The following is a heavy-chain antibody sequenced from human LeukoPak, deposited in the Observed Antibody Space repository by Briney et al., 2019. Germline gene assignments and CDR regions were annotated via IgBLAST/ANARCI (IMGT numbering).Heavy chain of an antibody. D-gene: IGHD5-12*01. CDR1: GFTFSTYW. CDR3: AKGEWLPYFFNY. CDR2: INPDGSIT. Sequence: PGGSLRLSCAASGFTFSTYWVHWVRQVPGKGLVWVSRINPDGSITDYADSVKGRFTISRDNSKNTLYLQMNSLSVEDTAVYYCAKGEWLPYFFNYWGQGTLVTVSS. J-gene: IGHJ4*02. V-gene: IGHV3-74*01.